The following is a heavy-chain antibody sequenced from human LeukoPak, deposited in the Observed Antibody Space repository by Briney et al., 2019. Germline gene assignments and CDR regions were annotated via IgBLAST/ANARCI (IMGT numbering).Heavy chain of an antibody. CDR2: INQGGSVQ. Sequence: GGSLRLSCAASGFTFRSYWMSWVRQAPGKGLEWVANINQGGSVQYYMDSVKGRFTISRDDAKNSLYGQMNSLRDEDTAVYYCARVEYSGWNLEYWGQGTLVTVSS. V-gene: IGHV3-7*01. CDR3: ARVEYSGWNLEY. J-gene: IGHJ4*02. CDR1: GFTFRSYW. D-gene: IGHD5-12*01.